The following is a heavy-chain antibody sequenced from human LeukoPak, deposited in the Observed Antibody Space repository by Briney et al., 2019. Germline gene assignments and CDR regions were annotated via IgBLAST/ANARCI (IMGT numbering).Heavy chain of an antibody. J-gene: IGHJ2*01. Sequence: SETLSLTCTVSGGSISSDYWSWIRQPPGKGLEWIGYIYYRGSTNYNPSLKSRVTISVDTSKNQFSLKLRSVTAADTAVYYCARDYGDIPPDWYYDLWGRGTLVTVSS. CDR2: IYYRGST. D-gene: IGHD4-17*01. V-gene: IGHV4-59*01. CDR3: ARDYGDIPPDWYYDL. CDR1: GGSISSDY.